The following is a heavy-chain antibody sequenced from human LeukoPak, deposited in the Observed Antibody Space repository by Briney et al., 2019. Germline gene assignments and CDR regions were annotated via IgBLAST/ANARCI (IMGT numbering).Heavy chain of an antibody. CDR2: INPSGGST. J-gene: IGHJ3*02. CDR1: GYTFTSYY. Sequence: ASVKVSCKASGYTFTSYYMHWVRQAPGQGLEWMGIINPSGGSTRHAKKFQGRVTMTRDTSTSTVYMEMSSLRYEDTAVYYCGRANEAAFDIWGQGTMVAVSS. V-gene: IGHV1-46*01. CDR3: GRANEAAFDI.